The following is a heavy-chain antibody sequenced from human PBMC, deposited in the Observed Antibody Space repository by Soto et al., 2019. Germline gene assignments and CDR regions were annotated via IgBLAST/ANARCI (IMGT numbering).Heavy chain of an antibody. CDR3: ARFLGSAVAGTVIYY. Sequence: SETLSLTCAVYGGSFSGYYWSWVGQPPGKGLEWIGEINHSGSTNYNPSLKSRVTISVDTSKNQFSLKLSSVTAADTAVYYCARFLGSAVAGTVIYYCGQVTLVTVSS. D-gene: IGHD6-19*01. CDR1: GGSFSGYY. CDR2: INHSGST. J-gene: IGHJ4*02. V-gene: IGHV4-34*01.